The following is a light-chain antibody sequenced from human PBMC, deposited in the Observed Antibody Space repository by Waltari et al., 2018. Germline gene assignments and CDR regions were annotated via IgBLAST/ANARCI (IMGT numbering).Light chain of an antibody. Sequence: SYVLAQPPSLSVAPGQTARIPCGGSDIGTRSVHWYRQRAGQAPVLLIYGDVDRPSGIPERFSGSNSANTATLTSSRVEAGDEADYYCQVWDRSSGHYVFGGGTKVTV. CDR2: GDV. J-gene: IGLJ1*01. CDR1: DIGTRS. CDR3: QVWDRSSGHYV. V-gene: IGLV3-21*02.